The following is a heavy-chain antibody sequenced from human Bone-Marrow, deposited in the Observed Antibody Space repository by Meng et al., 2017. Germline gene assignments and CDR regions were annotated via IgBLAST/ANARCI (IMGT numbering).Heavy chain of an antibody. V-gene: IGHV3-33*01. J-gene: IGHJ4*02. CDR2: IWYDGSNK. D-gene: IGHD2-2*01. CDR1: GFTFSSYG. CDR3: ARKAGNCISTTCYSLDY. Sequence: GESLKISCAASGFTFSSYGMHWVRQAPGKGLEWVAVIWYDGSNKYYADSVKGRFTISRDNSKNTLYLQMNSLRAEDTAVYYCARKAGNCISTTCYSLDYWGQGTLVTVSS.